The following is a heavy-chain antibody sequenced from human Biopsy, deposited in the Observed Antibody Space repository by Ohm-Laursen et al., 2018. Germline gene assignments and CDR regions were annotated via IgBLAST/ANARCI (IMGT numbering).Heavy chain of an antibody. V-gene: IGHV1-46*01. CDR2: INPSGSTT. CDR3: ARNTGWYRDLYYFDY. J-gene: IGHJ4*02. D-gene: IGHD6-19*01. Sequence: ASVKVSCKASGYSFTSYYMHWVRQAPGQGLEWMGMINPSGSTTSYPQIFQGRVTMTRDTSKSTVYMELSSLRSADTAAYFCARNTGWYRDLYYFDYWGQGTLVTVSS. CDR1: GYSFTSYY.